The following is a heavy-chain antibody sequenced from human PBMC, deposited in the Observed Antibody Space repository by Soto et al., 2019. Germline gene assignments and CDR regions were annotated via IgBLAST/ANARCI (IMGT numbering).Heavy chain of an antibody. J-gene: IGHJ4*02. D-gene: IGHD3-22*01. V-gene: IGHV4-30-2*01. CDR3: ARGYDSSGYYSTSFDY. CDR2: IYHSGST. CDR1: GGSISSGGYS. Sequence: QLQLQESGSGLVKPSQTLSLTCAVSGGSISSGGYSWSWIRQPPGKGLEWIGYIYHSGSTYYNPSLKSRVTISVDRSENQFSLKLSSVTAADTAVYYCARGYDSSGYYSTSFDYWGQGTLVTVSS.